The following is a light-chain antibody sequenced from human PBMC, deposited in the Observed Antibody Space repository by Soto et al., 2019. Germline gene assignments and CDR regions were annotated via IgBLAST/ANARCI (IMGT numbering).Light chain of an antibody. V-gene: IGKV1-39*01. CDR2: AAS. Sequence: DIHMTQSPSSLSASVGYMITITCRASQSISSYLNWYQQKPRKAHKLLIYAASSLQSGVPSTFTGSGSGTDFNLTISSLQPEDFATYYCQQSYSTTKLTFGGGTKWIS. J-gene: IGKJ4*01. CDR3: QQSYSTTKLT. CDR1: QSISSY.